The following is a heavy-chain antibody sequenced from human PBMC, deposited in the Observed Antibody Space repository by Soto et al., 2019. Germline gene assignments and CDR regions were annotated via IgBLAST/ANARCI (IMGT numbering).Heavy chain of an antibody. J-gene: IGHJ4*02. CDR2: VYDSGNT. CDR1: GGSISSNY. Sequence: SETLSLTCTVSGGSISSNYWTWIRQPPGKALEWIGNVYDSGNTNYNPSLTSRVTISIDTSKNQFSLNLSSVTAADTAVYYCARHLPYCGGDCYSLDYWGQGTLVTVSS. CDR3: ARHLPYCGGDCYSLDY. V-gene: IGHV4-59*08. D-gene: IGHD2-21*02.